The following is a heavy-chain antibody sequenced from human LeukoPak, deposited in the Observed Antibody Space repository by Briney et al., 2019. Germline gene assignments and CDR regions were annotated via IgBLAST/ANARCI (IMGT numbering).Heavy chain of an antibody. CDR1: GFTFSSYW. V-gene: IGHV3-74*01. CDR2: INSDGSST. Sequence: GGTLRLSCAASGFTFSSYWMHWVRQAPGKGLVWVSRINSDGSSTRYADSVKGRFTISRDNAKNSLYLQMNSLRAEDTAVYYCAELGITMIGGVWGKGTTVTISS. J-gene: IGHJ6*04. D-gene: IGHD3-10*02. CDR3: AELGITMIGGV.